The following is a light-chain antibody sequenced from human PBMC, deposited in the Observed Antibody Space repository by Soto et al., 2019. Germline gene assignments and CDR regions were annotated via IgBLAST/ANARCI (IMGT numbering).Light chain of an antibody. J-gene: IGKJ2*01. Sequence: DIQMTQLPSSLSASVGDRVTITCRASQSISSYLSWYQQRPGRAPKLLIYAAYSLQGGVPSSFSGSGSGTDFTLTITTLQPEYVATYYCQQSYSTPYTFGQGTKLEIK. CDR2: AAY. V-gene: IGKV1-39*01. CDR1: QSISSY. CDR3: QQSYSTPYT.